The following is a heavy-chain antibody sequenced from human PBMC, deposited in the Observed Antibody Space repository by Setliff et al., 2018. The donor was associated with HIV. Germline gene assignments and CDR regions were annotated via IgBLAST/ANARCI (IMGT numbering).Heavy chain of an antibody. Sequence: SETLSLTCAVSGYSISSGCYWGWIRQPPGKGLEWIGSMYHTGSTYYSPSLNSRFTISVDTSKNQFSLTLTSVTATDTAVYYCARHRKDDYFLTACFDSLGQGALVTVSS. V-gene: IGHV4-38-2*01. CDR1: GYSISSGCY. J-gene: IGHJ4*02. CDR2: MYHTGST. CDR3: ARHRKDDYFLTACFDS. D-gene: IGHD4-17*01.